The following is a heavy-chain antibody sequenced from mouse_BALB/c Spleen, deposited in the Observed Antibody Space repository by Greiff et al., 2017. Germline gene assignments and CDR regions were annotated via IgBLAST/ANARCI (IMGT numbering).Heavy chain of an antibody. CDR3: TNYDYDEGNYYAMDY. CDR1: GFTFSSYT. Sequence: EVQRVASGGGLVKPGGSLKLSCAASGFTFSSYTMSWVRQTPEKRLEWVATISSGGSYTYYPDSVKGRFTISRDNAKNTLYLQMSSLKSEDTAMYYCTNYDYDEGNYYAMDYWGQGTSVTVAS. V-gene: IGHV5-6-4*01. J-gene: IGHJ4*01. CDR2: ISSGGSYT. D-gene: IGHD2-4*01.